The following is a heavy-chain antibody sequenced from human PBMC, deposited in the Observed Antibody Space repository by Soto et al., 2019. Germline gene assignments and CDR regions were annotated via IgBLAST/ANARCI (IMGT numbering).Heavy chain of an antibody. V-gene: IGHV3-30*18. CDR1: GFTFSSYG. CDR2: ISYDGSNK. CDR3: AKEGGPYGGNLDY. Sequence: GGSLILSCAASGFTFSSYGMHWVRQAPGKGLEWVAVISYDGSNKYYADSVKGRFTISRDNSKNTLYLQMNSLRAEDTAVYYCAKEGGPYGGNLDYWGQGTLVTVSS. J-gene: IGHJ4*02. D-gene: IGHD4-17*01.